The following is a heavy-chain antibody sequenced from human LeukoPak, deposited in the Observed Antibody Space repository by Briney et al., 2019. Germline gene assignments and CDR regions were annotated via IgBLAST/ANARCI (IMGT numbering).Heavy chain of an antibody. CDR2: ISWNSGSI. CDR1: GFTFDDYA. D-gene: IGHD6-19*01. Sequence: GGSLRLSCAASGFTFDDYAMHWVRQAPGKGLEWVSGISWNSGSIGYADSVKGRFTISRDNAKNSLYLQMNSLRAEDMALYYCAKDGESSGWYGYYFDYWGLGTLVTVSS. CDR3: AKDGESSGWYGYYFDY. V-gene: IGHV3-9*03. J-gene: IGHJ4*02.